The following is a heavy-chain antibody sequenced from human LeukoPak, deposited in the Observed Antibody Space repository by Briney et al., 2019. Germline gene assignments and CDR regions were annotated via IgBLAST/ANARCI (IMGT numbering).Heavy chain of an antibody. Sequence: GGSLRLSCAASGFSFTDYSMNWVRQAPGKGLEWLSYIGPSGSPIHYADSVKGRFTTSTDSAQNSLYLQMNSLRDEDTALYYCVRDRYYSFGYWGQGTVVTVSS. V-gene: IGHV3-48*02. CDR1: GFSFTDYS. CDR3: VRDRYYSFGY. D-gene: IGHD1-26*01. CDR2: IGPSGSPI. J-gene: IGHJ4*02.